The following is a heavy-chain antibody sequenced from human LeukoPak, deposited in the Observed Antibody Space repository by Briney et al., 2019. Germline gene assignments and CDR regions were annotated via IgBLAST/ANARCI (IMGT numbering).Heavy chain of an antibody. CDR3: ARVAARRGMDV. Sequence: ASVKVSCRDSGYTFTGYYMHCVRQAPGQGLEWMGWINPNSGGTNYAQKFQGRVTMTRDTSISTAYMELSRLRSDDTAVYYCARVAARRGMDVWGKGTTVTVSS. J-gene: IGHJ6*03. CDR2: INPNSGGT. D-gene: IGHD6-6*01. CDR1: GYTFTGYY. V-gene: IGHV1-2*02.